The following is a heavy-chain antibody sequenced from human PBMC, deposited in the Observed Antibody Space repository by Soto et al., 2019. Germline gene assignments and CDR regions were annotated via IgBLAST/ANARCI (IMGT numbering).Heavy chain of an antibody. Sequence: GSLRLSCAASGFTFSSYSMNWVRQAPGKGLEWVSSISSSSSYIYYADSVKGRFTISRDNAKNSLYLQMNSLRAEDTAVYYCARDDYGDYVYYYYYMDVWGKGTTVTVSS. V-gene: IGHV3-21*01. CDR1: GFTFSSYS. CDR3: ARDDYGDYVYYYYYMDV. J-gene: IGHJ6*03. CDR2: ISSSSSYI. D-gene: IGHD4-17*01.